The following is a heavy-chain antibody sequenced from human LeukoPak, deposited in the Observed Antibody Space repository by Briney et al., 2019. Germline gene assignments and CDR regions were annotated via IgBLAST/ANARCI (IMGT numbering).Heavy chain of an antibody. V-gene: IGHV3-23*01. CDR1: GFTFSSYA. Sequence: GGSLRLSCAASGFTFSSYAMSWVRQAPGKGLEWVSAISGSGGSTYYADSVKGRFTISRGNSKNSLYLQMNSLRAEDTAVYYCARGLLLWFGEPSNNWFDPWGQGTLVTVSS. J-gene: IGHJ5*02. D-gene: IGHD3-10*01. CDR2: ISGSGGST. CDR3: ARGLLLWFGEPSNNWFDP.